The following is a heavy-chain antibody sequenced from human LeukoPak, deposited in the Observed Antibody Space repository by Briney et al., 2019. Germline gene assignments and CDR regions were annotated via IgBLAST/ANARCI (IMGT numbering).Heavy chain of an antibody. Sequence: SVKVSCKASGGTFSSYAISWVRQAPGQGLEWMGGIIPIFGTANYAQKFQGRVTITADKSTSTAYMELSSLRSEDTAVYYCARVSCSGGSCYGGSFDYWGQGTLVTVSS. CDR1: GGTFSSYA. CDR2: IIPIFGTA. D-gene: IGHD2-15*01. V-gene: IGHV1-69*06. CDR3: ARVSCSGGSCYGGSFDY. J-gene: IGHJ4*02.